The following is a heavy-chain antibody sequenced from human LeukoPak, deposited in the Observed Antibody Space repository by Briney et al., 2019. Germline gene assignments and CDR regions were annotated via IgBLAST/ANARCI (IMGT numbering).Heavy chain of an antibody. Sequence: LPGGSLRLSCAASGFTFSSYGMHWVRQAPGKGLEWVAFIRYDGSNKYYADSVKGRFTISRDNSKNTLYLQMNSLRAEDTAVYYCARGDGYYYDSSGPNYWGQGTLVTVSS. CDR3: ARGDGYYYDSSGPNY. J-gene: IGHJ4*02. V-gene: IGHV3-30*02. CDR1: GFTFSSYG. D-gene: IGHD3-22*01. CDR2: IRYDGSNK.